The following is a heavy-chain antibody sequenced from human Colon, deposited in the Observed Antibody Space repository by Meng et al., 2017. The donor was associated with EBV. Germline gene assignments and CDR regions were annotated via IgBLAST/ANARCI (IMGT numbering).Heavy chain of an antibody. CDR2: INHSGSA. CDR3: ARTFGYCSNNNCPRTLGY. J-gene: IGHJ4*02. Sequence: QFQRQRWCAGLLKPSEPLSPPCGVSGGSLSGYYWSWIRHFPGRTLEFIGDINHSGSANYNPSLRSRVTISVDTSKNQIFLNLHSVTAADTAVYHCARTFGYCSNNNCPRTLGYWGQGTLVTVSS. V-gene: IGHV4-34*02. D-gene: IGHD2-2*03. CDR1: GGSLSGYY.